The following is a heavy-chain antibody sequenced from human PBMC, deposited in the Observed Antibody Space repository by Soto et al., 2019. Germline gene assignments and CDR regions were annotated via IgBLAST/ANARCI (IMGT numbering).Heavy chain of an antibody. CDR2: ISYDGSNK. V-gene: IGHV3-30-3*01. D-gene: IGHD4-17*01. CDR1: GFTFSSYA. CDR3: AAPHDYGDSSEYFQH. Sequence: VGSLRLSCAASGFTFSSYAMHWVRQAPGKGLEWVAVISYDGSNKYYADSVKGRFTISRDNSKNTLYLQMNSLRAEDTAVYYCAAPHDYGDSSEYFQHWGQGTLVTVS. J-gene: IGHJ1*01.